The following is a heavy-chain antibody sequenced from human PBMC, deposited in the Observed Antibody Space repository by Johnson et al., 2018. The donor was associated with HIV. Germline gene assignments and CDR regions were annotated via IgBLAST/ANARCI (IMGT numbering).Heavy chain of an antibody. CDR1: GFTFSSYG. CDR2: ISYDGSNK. V-gene: IGHV3-30*03. D-gene: IGHD6-19*01. J-gene: IGHJ3*02. CDR3: ARGSLSGWFPPDALDI. Sequence: QVQLVESGGGVVQPGRSLRLSCAASGFTFSSYGMHWVRQAPGKGLEWVAVISYDGSNKYYADSVKGRFTFSRDISNNTIFLHMNRLSADHTAVYYFARGSLSGWFPPDALDIWGQGTMVTVSS.